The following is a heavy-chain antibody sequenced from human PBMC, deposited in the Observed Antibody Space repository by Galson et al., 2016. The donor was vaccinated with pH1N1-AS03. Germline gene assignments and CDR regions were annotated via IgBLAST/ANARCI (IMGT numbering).Heavy chain of an antibody. CDR1: GFTISNFG. Sequence: SLRLSCAASGFTISNFGMLWVRQAPGQGLEWVAIISFDGTNKYYADSVKGRFSISRDNSKNTLFLQMSALRAEDTAVYYCANDFNYDFWSGYSFYWGQGALVTVPS. J-gene: IGHJ4*02. CDR3: ANDFNYDFWSGYSFY. V-gene: IGHV3-30*18. D-gene: IGHD3/OR15-3a*01. CDR2: ISFDGTNK.